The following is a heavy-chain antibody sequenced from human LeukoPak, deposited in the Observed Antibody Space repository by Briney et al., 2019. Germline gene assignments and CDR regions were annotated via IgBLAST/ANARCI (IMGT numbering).Heavy chain of an antibody. V-gene: IGHV4-34*01. CDR2: INHSGST. CDR3: ARGYGYPWLVRYYFDY. J-gene: IGHJ4*02. Sequence: SETLSLTCAVYGGSSSGYYWSWMRQPPGKGLEGIEEINHSGSTNYNPSLKSRVTISVDTSKNQFSLKLSSVTAADTAVYYCARGYGYPWLVRYYFDYWGQGTLVTVSS. D-gene: IGHD6-19*01. CDR1: GGSSSGYY.